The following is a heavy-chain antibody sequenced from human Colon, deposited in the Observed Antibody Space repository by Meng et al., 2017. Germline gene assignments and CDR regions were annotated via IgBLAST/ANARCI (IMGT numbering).Heavy chain of an antibody. CDR2: ISSSGSTI. Sequence: GEALKISCAASGFTFSSYEMNWVRQAPGTGLEWVSYISSSGSTIYYADSVKGRFTISRDNAKNSLYLQMNSLRAEDTAVYYCSRTILRGLVVLGYWGQGTLVTVSS. D-gene: IGHD2-15*01. CDR1: GFTFSSYE. CDR3: SRTILRGLVVLGY. J-gene: IGHJ4*02. V-gene: IGHV3-48*03.